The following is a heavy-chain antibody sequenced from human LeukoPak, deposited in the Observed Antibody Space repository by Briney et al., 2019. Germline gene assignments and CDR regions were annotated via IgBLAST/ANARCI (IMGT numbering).Heavy chain of an antibody. D-gene: IGHD4-17*01. Sequence: SETLSLTCTVSGGSISSYYWSWIRQPPGKGLEWIGRIYPSGSTNYNPSLESRVTMSVDTSKNQFSLKLRSLTAADTAAYYCARRVNYGDYFDYWGQGTLVTVSS. V-gene: IGHV4-4*07. J-gene: IGHJ4*02. CDR2: IYPSGST. CDR3: ARRVNYGDYFDY. CDR1: GGSISSYY.